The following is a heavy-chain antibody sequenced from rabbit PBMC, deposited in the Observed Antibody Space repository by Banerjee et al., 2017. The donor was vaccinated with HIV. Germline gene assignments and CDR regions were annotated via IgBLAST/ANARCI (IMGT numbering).Heavy chain of an antibody. Sequence: QEQLEESGGDLVKPEGSLTLTCTASGFSFSNKYVMCWVRQAPGKGLEWIGCINTSSGNTVYASWAKGRFTISKTSWTTVTLQMTSLTAADTATYFCARASYDDYGDPHYFNLWGPGTLVTVS. CDR3: ARASYDDYGDPHYFNL. V-gene: IGHV1S45*01. CDR2: INTSSGNT. J-gene: IGHJ4*01. D-gene: IGHD2-1*01. CDR1: GFSFSNKYV.